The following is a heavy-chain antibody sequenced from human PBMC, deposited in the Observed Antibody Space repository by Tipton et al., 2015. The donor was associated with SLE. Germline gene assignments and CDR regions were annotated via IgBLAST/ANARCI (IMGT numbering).Heavy chain of an antibody. J-gene: IGHJ4*02. CDR2: VDNSGST. Sequence: LRLSCSVSGGSISTYYWNWIRQPPGKGLEWIGYVDNSGSTNYNPSLRSRLTISVDTSRNQFSLKLSSVTAADTAVYYCARAIRGSSGWYYGNYFDYWGQGTLVTVSS. D-gene: IGHD6-19*01. CDR1: GGSISTYY. V-gene: IGHV4-59*12. CDR3: ARAIRGSSGWYYGNYFDY.